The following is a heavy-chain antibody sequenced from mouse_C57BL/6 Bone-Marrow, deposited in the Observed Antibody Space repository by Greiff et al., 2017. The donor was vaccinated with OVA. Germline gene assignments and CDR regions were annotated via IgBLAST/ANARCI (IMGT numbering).Heavy chain of an antibody. CDR3: ARRYYYGRKGDY. J-gene: IGHJ2*01. CDR1: GYTFTSYW. V-gene: IGHV1-55*01. CDR2: IYPGSGST. D-gene: IGHD1-1*01. Sequence: VQLQQPGAELVKPGASVKMSCKASGYTFTSYWITWVKQRPGQGLEWIGDIYPGSGSTNYNEKFKSKATLTVDTSSSTAYMQLSSLTSEDSAVYYCARRYYYGRKGDYWGQGTTLTVSS.